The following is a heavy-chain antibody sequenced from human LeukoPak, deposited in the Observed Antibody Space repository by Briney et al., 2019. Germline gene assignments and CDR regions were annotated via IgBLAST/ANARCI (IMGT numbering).Heavy chain of an antibody. D-gene: IGHD3-22*01. CDR3: ARIRRGRVYYYDSSGYYRHYFDY. CDR1: GGSINSSTYY. Sequence: SETLSLTCTVSGGSINSSTYYWGWIRQPPGKGLGWIGEINHSGSTNYNPSLKSRVTISVDTSKNQFSLKLSSVTAADTAVYYCARIRRGRVYYYDSSGYYRHYFDYWGQGTLVTVSS. J-gene: IGHJ4*02. CDR2: INHSGST. V-gene: IGHV4-39*07.